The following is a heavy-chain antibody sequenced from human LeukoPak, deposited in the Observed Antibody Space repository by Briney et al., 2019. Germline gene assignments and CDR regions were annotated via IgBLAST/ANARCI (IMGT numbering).Heavy chain of an antibody. V-gene: IGHV3-33*01. CDR2: IWYDGSNK. Sequence: PGGSLRLSCAASGFTFSSYGMHWVRQAPGKGLEWVAVIWYDGSNKYYADSVKGRFTISRDNSKNTLYLQMNSLRAEDTAVYYCARVAWNYSNRYYYYYMDVWGKGTTVTVSS. D-gene: IGHD1-7*01. J-gene: IGHJ6*03. CDR1: GFTFSSYG. CDR3: ARVAWNYSNRYYYYYMDV.